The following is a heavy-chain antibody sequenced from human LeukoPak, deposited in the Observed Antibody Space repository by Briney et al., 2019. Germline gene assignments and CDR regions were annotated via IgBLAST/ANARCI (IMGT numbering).Heavy chain of an antibody. D-gene: IGHD6-6*01. CDR1: GFTFSSYG. Sequence: PGGSLRLSCAAYGFTFSSYGMHWVRQAPGKGLEWVAVIWYDGSNKYYADSVKGRFTISRDNSKNTLYLQMNSLRAEDTAVYYCARGSYSSSSFDYWGQGTLVTVSS. CDR2: IWYDGSNK. CDR3: ARGSYSSSSFDY. V-gene: IGHV3-33*01. J-gene: IGHJ4*02.